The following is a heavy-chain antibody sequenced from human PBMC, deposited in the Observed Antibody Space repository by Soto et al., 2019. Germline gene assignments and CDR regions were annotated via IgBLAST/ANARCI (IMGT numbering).Heavy chain of an antibody. J-gene: IGHJ6*02. CDR1: GFTFSSYG. Sequence: QVQLVESGGGVVQPGRSLRLSCAASGFTFSSYGMHWVRQAPGKGLEWVAVIWYDGSNKYYADSVKGRFTISRDNSKNTLYLQMNSLRAEDTAVYYCAREIYYGSGSLSYYGMDVWGQGTTVTVSS. CDR2: IWYDGSNK. V-gene: IGHV3-33*01. CDR3: AREIYYGSGSLSYYGMDV. D-gene: IGHD3-10*01.